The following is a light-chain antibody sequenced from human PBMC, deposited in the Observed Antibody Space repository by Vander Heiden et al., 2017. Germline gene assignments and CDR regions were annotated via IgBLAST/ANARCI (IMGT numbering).Light chain of an antibody. Sequence: QSVLTQPPSASGTPGQRVTISCSGSSSNIGSRTVNWYQHLPGTAPKLLIYGNNQRPSGVPDRISASKSGTSASLAVSGLQSEDEADYYCSAWDNSLNAWVFGGGTKLTVL. CDR2: GNN. V-gene: IGLV1-44*01. J-gene: IGLJ3*02. CDR3: SAWDNSLNAWV. CDR1: SSNIGSRT.